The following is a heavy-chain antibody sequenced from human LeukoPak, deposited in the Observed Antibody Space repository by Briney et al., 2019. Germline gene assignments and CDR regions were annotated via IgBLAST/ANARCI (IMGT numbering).Heavy chain of an antibody. J-gene: IGHJ4*02. CDR1: GFTFRSYW. V-gene: IGHV3-7*01. CDR3: ARIGTWGNDRYLVDY. CDR2: INQDGSQK. Sequence: GGSLRLSCAGSGFTFRSYWMSWVRQAPGKGLEWVCNINQDGSQKNYLDSLKGRFNFSKDNAKNLLSLQMNSLTAEDTAVYYCARIGTWGNDRYLVDYWGQGTLVTVSS. D-gene: IGHD3-16*02.